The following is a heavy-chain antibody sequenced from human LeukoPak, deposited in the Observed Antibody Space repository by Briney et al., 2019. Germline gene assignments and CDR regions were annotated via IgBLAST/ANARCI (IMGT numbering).Heavy chain of an antibody. CDR1: GGSISSYY. D-gene: IGHD6-13*01. V-gene: IGHV4-59*01. CDR2: IYYSGST. J-gene: IGHJ5*02. Sequence: SETLSLTCTVSGGSISSYYWSWIRQPPGKGLEWIGYIYYSGSTNYNPSLKRRVTISVDTSKNHFSLKLSSVTAADTAVYYCARELQLAAAGTQWFDPWGQGTLVTVSS. CDR3: ARELQLAAAGTQWFDP.